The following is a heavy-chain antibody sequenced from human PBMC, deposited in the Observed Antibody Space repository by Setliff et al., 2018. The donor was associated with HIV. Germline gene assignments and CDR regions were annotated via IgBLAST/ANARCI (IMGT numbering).Heavy chain of an antibody. D-gene: IGHD5-12*01. CDR1: GGSLTSSSYY. CDR2: VYYRGIT. Sequence: PSETLSLTCTVSGGSLTSSSYYWGWIRQPPGKGLEWLGLVYYRGITFYSPSLKSPVTISIDTSKSQFSLRLSSVTAADTAVYYCARGKGRWLQFKGVFAFDIWGQGTMVT. CDR3: ARGKGRWLQFKGVFAFDI. J-gene: IGHJ3*02. V-gene: IGHV4-39*01.